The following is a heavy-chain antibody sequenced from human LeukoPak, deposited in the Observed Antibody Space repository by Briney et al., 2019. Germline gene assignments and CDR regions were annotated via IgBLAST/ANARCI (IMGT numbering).Heavy chain of an antibody. CDR2: ISSSSSYI. D-gene: IGHD3-10*01. CDR1: GFTFSSYS. J-gene: IGHJ4*02. V-gene: IGHV3-21*01. Sequence: PGGSLRLSCAASGFTFSSYSMNWVRQAPGKGLEWASSISSSSSYIYYADSVKGRFTISRDNAKNSLYLQMNSLRAEDTAVYYCARDGDGSGDGAFDYWGQGTLVTVSS. CDR3: ARDGDGSGDGAFDY.